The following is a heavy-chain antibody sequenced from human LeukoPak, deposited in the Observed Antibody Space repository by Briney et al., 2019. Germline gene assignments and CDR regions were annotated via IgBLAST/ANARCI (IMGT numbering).Heavy chain of an antibody. CDR3: AREGGLGTYYYYMDV. CDR1: GGSISSSSYY. CDR2: IHYSGST. D-gene: IGHD7-27*01. Sequence: SETLSLTCTVSGGSISSSSYYWGWIRQPPGKGLEWIGYIHYSGSTNYNPSLKSRVTISVDTSKNQFSLKLSSVTAADTAVYYCAREGGLGTYYYYMDVWGKGTTVTVSS. V-gene: IGHV4-61*01. J-gene: IGHJ6*03.